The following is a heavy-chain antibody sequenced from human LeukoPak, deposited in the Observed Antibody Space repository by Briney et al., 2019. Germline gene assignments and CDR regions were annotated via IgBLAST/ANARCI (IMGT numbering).Heavy chain of an antibody. CDR1: GFTFSSYS. D-gene: IGHD1-26*01. J-gene: IGHJ3*02. Sequence: GGSLRLSCAASGFTFSSYSMNWVRQAPGKGLEWVSAISGRSGTTYYADSVKGRFTISRDNSKNTLYLQMNSLRAEDTAVYYCARGGSYLSAFDIWGQGTMVTVSS. V-gene: IGHV3-23*01. CDR2: ISGRSGTT. CDR3: ARGGSYLSAFDI.